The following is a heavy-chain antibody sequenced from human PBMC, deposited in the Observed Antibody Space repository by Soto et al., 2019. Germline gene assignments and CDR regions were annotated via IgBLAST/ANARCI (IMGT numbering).Heavy chain of an antibody. CDR3: ARESLWFGELLSNVLYYYYGIDV. Sequence: EVQLVESGGGLVQPGGSLRLSCAASGFTFSSYSMNWVRQAPGKGLEWVSYISSSSSTIYDADSVKGRFTISRDNAKNSMYLQMNSLRDEDTAVYYCARESLWFGELLSNVLYYYYGIDVWGQGTTVTVSS. V-gene: IGHV3-48*02. J-gene: IGHJ6*02. CDR2: ISSSSSTI. CDR1: GFTFSSYS. D-gene: IGHD3-10*01.